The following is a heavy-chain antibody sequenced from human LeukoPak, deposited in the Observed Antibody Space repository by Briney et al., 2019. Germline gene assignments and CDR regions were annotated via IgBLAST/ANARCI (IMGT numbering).Heavy chain of an antibody. V-gene: IGHV4-38-2*02. D-gene: IGHD3-22*01. CDR1: GYSISSGYY. Sequence: PSETLSLTCTVSGYSISSGYYWGWIRQPPGKGLEWIGSIYHSGSTYYNPSLKSRVTISVDTSKNQFSLKLSSVTAADTAVYYCARAQRSFGYYDSSGFYYFDYWGQGTLVTVSS. J-gene: IGHJ4*02. CDR3: ARAQRSFGYYDSSGFYYFDY. CDR2: IYHSGST.